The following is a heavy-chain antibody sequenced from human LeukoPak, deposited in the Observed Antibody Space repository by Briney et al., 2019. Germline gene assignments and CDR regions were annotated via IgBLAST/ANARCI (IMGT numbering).Heavy chain of an antibody. V-gene: IGHV4-34*01. Sequence: SETLSLTCAVYGGSFSGYYWSWIRQPPGKGLEWIGEINRSGSTNYNPSLKSRVTISVDTSKNQFSLKLSSVTAADTAVYYCARAVAGTGNFDYWGQGTLVTVSS. CDR2: INRSGST. J-gene: IGHJ4*02. CDR3: ARAVAGTGNFDY. D-gene: IGHD6-19*01. CDR1: GGSFSGYY.